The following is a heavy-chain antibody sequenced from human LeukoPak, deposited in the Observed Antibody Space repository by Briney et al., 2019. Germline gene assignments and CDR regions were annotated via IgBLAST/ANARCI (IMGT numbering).Heavy chain of an antibody. J-gene: IGHJ6*03. CDR2: ISGSGGST. V-gene: IGHV3-23*01. D-gene: IGHD3-10*01. CDR1: GFTFSSYG. CDR3: ARYYYGSGSYYNWYYYYYMDV. Sequence: GGSLRLSCAASGFTFSSYGMSWVRQAPGKGLEWVSAISGSGGSTYYADPVKGRFTISRDNSKNTLYLQMNSLRAEDTAVYYCARYYYGSGSYYNWYYYYYMDVWGKGTTVTISS.